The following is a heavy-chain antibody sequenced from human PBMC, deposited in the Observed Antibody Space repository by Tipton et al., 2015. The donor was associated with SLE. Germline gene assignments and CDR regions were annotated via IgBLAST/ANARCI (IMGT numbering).Heavy chain of an antibody. V-gene: IGHV4-38-2*02. J-gene: IGHJ4*02. CDR1: GYSISTGFY. Sequence: TLSLTCTVSGYSISTGFYWGWIRQPPGKGLDWIGHVSPSGDTNYNPSLESRVTISRDTPNNQFSLQLNSVTAADTAIYYCATRYYDYIWGGSRKYFFDYWGQGALVTVSS. CDR2: VSPSGDT. CDR3: ATRYYDYIWGGSRKYFFDY. D-gene: IGHD3-16*01.